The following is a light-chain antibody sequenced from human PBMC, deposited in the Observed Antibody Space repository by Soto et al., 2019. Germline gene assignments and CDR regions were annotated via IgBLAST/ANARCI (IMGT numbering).Light chain of an antibody. Sequence: QSALTQPASVSGSPGQSITISCTGTVGLVSWYQQHPGKVPKLIIYDDTKWPSGVSSRFSGSKSGNTASLTISGLQTEDEADYYCCLYVGGRTYLFGTGTKVTVL. CDR2: DDT. J-gene: IGLJ1*01. CDR3: CLYVGGRTYL. V-gene: IGLV2-23*01. CDR1: VGL.